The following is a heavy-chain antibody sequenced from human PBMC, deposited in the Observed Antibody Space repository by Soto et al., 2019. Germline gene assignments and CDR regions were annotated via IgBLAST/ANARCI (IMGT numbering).Heavy chain of an antibody. V-gene: IGHV4-34*01. Sequence: PSETLSLTCAVYGGSFSGYYWSWIRQPPGKGLEWIGEINHSGSTNYNPSLKSRVTISVDTSKNQFSLKLSSVTAADTAVYYCANRYYDGSGYLHDYWGQGILVTAPQ. CDR3: ANRYYDGSGYLHDY. J-gene: IGHJ4*02. CDR2: INHSGST. D-gene: IGHD3-22*01. CDR1: GGSFSGYY.